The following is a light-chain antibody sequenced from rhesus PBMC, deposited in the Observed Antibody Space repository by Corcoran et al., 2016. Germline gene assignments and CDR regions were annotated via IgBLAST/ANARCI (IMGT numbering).Light chain of an antibody. CDR1: QGISNK. J-gene: IGKJ4*01. V-gene: IGKV1-25*01. CDR2: KAS. Sequence: DIQMTQSPSSLSASVGDRVTITCRASQGISNKLAWYQQKPGKVPKFLIYKASTLQSVIPSRFSGSVSVTDFPLTISSLQPEDFATYYCQHCYGIPTFGGGTKVEIK. CDR3: QHCYGIPT.